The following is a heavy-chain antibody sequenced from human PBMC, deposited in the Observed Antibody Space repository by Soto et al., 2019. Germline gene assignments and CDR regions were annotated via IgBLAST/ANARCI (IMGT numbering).Heavy chain of an antibody. J-gene: IGHJ4*02. CDR1: GYTITGYY. Sequence: GTSVEVSCKASGYTITGYYMYWVRQAPGQGLEWMGWINPNSGGTNYAQKFQGWVTMTRNTSISTAYMELSSLRSEDTAVYYCALSVAPTFDYWGQGTLVTVSS. CDR2: INPNSGGT. CDR3: ALSVAPTFDY. D-gene: IGHD6-19*01. V-gene: IGHV1-2*04.